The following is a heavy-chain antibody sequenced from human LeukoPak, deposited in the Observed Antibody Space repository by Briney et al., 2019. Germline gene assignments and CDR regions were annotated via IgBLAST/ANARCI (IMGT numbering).Heavy chain of an antibody. Sequence: GSVKVSCKASGYTFTSYAISWVRQAPGQGLEWMGWISADNGNTDYAQRFQGRVTMTTDTSTSTVYMELSSLRSEDTAVYYCARELYYYDSSGYYFPDAFDIWGQGTMVTVSS. CDR1: GYTFTSYA. D-gene: IGHD3-22*01. V-gene: IGHV1-18*01. J-gene: IGHJ3*02. CDR3: ARELYYYDSSGYYFPDAFDI. CDR2: ISADNGNT.